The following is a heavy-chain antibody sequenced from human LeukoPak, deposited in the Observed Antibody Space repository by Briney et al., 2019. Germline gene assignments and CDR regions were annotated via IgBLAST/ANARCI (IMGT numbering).Heavy chain of an antibody. Sequence: GGSLRLSCAASGFTFSDYYMSWIRQAPGKGLEWVSYNSSSSSYTNYADSVKGRFTISRDNAKNSLSLQMNGLRAEDTAVYYCARARGMDDYGDFRIKWGQGTLVTVSS. V-gene: IGHV3-11*06. CDR3: ARARGMDDYGDFRIK. CDR1: GFTFSDYY. CDR2: NSSSSSYT. J-gene: IGHJ4*02. D-gene: IGHD4-17*01.